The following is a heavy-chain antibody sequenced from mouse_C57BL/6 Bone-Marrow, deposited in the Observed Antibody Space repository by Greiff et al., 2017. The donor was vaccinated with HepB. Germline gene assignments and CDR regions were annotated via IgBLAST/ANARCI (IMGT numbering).Heavy chain of an antibody. J-gene: IGHJ4*01. CDR1: GFSLSTFGMG. V-gene: IGHV8-8*01. Sequence: QVTLKESGPGILQPSQTLSLTCSFSGFSLSTFGMGVGWIRQPSGKGLEWLAHIWWDDDKYYNPALKSRLTISKDTSKNQVFLKIANVDTADTATYYCARTIRIYYDYDGYYAMDYWGQGTSVTVSS. D-gene: IGHD2-4*01. CDR3: ARTIRIYYDYDGYYAMDY. CDR2: IWWDDDK.